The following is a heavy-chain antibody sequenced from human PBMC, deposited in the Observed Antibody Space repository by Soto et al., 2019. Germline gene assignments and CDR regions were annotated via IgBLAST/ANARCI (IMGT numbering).Heavy chain of an antibody. J-gene: IGHJ4*02. V-gene: IGHV1-18*01. CDR3: ARENSYFDY. CDR2: ISAYNANA. CDR1: GYTFRKFG. Sequence: QIQLLQSGAEVKKPGASVKVICKASGYTFRKFGISWVRQAPGQGLEWMGWISAYNANANYAQKFQGRLTMTADTSTSTAYMELRSLRSDDTAVYYCARENSYFDYWGQGTLVTVSS.